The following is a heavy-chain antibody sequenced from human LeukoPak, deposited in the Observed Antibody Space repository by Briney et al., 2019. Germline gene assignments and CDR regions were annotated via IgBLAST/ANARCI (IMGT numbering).Heavy chain of an antibody. Sequence: GGSLRLSCAASGFTFSSYSMNWVRQAPGKGLEWVSSISSSSSYIYYADSVKGRFTISRDNAKNSLYLQMNSLRAEDTAVYYCAKPRPPSWELLGYFDYWGQGTLVTVSS. J-gene: IGHJ4*02. CDR2: ISSSSSYI. V-gene: IGHV3-21*01. CDR3: AKPRPPSWELLGYFDY. D-gene: IGHD1-26*01. CDR1: GFTFSSYS.